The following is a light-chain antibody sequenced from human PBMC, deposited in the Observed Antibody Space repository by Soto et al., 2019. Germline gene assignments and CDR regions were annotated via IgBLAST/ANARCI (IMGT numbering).Light chain of an antibody. Sequence: QSVLTQPASVSGSPGQSITISCTGTSSDVGGYNYVSWYQQHPGKAPKLMIYEVSNRPSGVSNRCSGSKSGNTASLTISGLQAEDEADYYCSSYTSSSTRVFGGGTKVPVL. CDR3: SSYTSSSTRV. CDR2: EVS. J-gene: IGLJ2*01. CDR1: SSDVGGYNY. V-gene: IGLV2-14*01.